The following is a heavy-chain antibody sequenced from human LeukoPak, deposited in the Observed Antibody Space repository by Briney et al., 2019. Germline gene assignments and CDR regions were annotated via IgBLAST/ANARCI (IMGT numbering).Heavy chain of an antibody. CDR3: ARGANYPDY. D-gene: IGHD3-10*01. CDR1: GLSFRSYI. V-gene: IGHV3-21*04. J-gene: IGHJ4*02. CDR2: INNDGDKR. Sequence: GGSLRLSCEASGLSFRSYIMNWVRRPPGKGLEWIASINNDGDKRYYADLVKGRFIISRDNAKKSLSLQMNSLTADDTAVYFCARGANYPDYWGQGTLVTVSS.